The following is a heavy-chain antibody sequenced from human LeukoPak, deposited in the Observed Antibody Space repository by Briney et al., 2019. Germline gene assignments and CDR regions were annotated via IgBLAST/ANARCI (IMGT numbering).Heavy chain of an antibody. Sequence: GWSLRLSCAASGFTFNIYAMTWVRQAPGRGLDWVSAIGGDGTSADYADSVKGRFTISRDNSKNTLYLQMNRLRAEDTALYYCARRAGGTPDNWGLGTLVTVSS. CDR3: ARRAGGTPDN. J-gene: IGHJ4*02. D-gene: IGHD1-26*01. CDR1: GFTFNIYA. CDR2: IGGDGTSA. V-gene: IGHV3-23*01.